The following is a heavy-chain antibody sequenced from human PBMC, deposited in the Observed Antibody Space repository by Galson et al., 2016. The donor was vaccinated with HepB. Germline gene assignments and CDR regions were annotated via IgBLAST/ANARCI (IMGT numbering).Heavy chain of an antibody. CDR1: GYTFTSYN. CDR2: INGGNGNT. V-gene: IGHV1-3*01. Sequence: SVKVSCKASGYTFTSYNIHWVRQAPGQRLEWMGWINGGNGNTKYSQKVQGRVTINRDASASTVYMDLSSLRSEDTAVHYCARGSGYYDILTGCYYYWGQETLVIVSS. CDR3: ARGSGYYDILTGCYYY. J-gene: IGHJ4*02. D-gene: IGHD3-9*01.